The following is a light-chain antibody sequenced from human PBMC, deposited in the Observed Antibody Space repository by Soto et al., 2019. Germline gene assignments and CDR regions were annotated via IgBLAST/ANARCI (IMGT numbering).Light chain of an antibody. Sequence: EIVMSKSPATLSVSPGERATLSCRASQSVNINLPWYQQRPGQTPRLLIYGASTRATGVPARVSGSGSGTQITLAIHSPKAEDVAVYYCRQYYSSPPEVTFGGGTNVEIK. V-gene: IGKV3-15*01. CDR1: QSVNIN. J-gene: IGKJ4*01. CDR3: RQYYSSPPEVT. CDR2: GAS.